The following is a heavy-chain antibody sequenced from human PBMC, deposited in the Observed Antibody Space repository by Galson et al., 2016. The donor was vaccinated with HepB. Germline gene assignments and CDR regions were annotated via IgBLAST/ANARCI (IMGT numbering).Heavy chain of an antibody. CDR3: ATGGSYSTNDPFDI. J-gene: IGHJ3*02. Sequence: SLRLSCAGSGFSFSNAWMNWVRQAPGKGLEWVGRIKSKPDGGTRDYAAPVKGRFSVSRDDSENTLYLQMNSLKTEDSAVYYCATGGSYSTNDPFDIWGQGTMVTVSS. CDR2: IKSKPDGGTR. CDR1: GFSFSNAW. D-gene: IGHD1-26*01. V-gene: IGHV3-15*07.